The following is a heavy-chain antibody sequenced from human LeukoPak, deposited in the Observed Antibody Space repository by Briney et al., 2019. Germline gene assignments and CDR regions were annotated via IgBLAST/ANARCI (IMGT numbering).Heavy chain of an antibody. V-gene: IGHV1-2*02. J-gene: IGHJ6*02. D-gene: IGHD3-22*01. Sequence: ASVKDSCKASGYTFIGYYVQWVRPAPGQGLEWMGWINPNSGGTNYAQKFQGRVTMTGDTSISTAYMELSRLRSDDTAVYYCASGDYDSSGYPSYYYYGMDVWGQGTTVTVSS. CDR3: ASGDYDSSGYPSYYYYGMDV. CDR2: INPNSGGT. CDR1: GYTFIGYY.